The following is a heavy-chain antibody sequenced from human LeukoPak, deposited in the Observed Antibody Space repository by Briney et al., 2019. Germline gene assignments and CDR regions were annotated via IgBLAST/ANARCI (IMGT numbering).Heavy chain of an antibody. Sequence: ASVKVSCKASGYTFTGYYMHWVRRAPGQGLEWMGWINPNSGGTNYAQKFQGRVTMTRDTSISTAYMELSSLRSEDTAVYYCARGGVNYDYVWGSYPSYYYYYYMDVWGKGTTVTVSS. D-gene: IGHD3-16*02. CDR3: ARGGVNYDYVWGSYPSYYYYYYMDV. CDR2: INPNSGGT. V-gene: IGHV1-2*02. CDR1: GYTFTGYY. J-gene: IGHJ6*03.